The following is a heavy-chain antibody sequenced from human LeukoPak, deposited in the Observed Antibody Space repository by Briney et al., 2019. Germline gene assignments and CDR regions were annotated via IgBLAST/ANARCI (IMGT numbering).Heavy chain of an antibody. CDR3: ARGDPSWGVVVPSETHY. J-gene: IGHJ4*02. V-gene: IGHV3-74*01. D-gene: IGHD3-22*01. CDR1: GFTFSSYW. CDR2: INSDGSST. Sequence: GGSLRLSCAASGFTFSSYWMHWVRQAPGKGLVWVSRINSDGSSTSYADSVKGRFTISRDNAKNTLHLQMNSLRVEDTAVYYCARGDPSWGVVVPSETHYRGQGALVTVSS.